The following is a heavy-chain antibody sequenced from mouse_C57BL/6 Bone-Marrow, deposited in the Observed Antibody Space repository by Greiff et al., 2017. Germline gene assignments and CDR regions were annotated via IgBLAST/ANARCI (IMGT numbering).Heavy chain of an antibody. V-gene: IGHV1-81*01. D-gene: IGHD1-1*01. Sequence: VQLQQSGAELARPGASVKLSCKASGYTFTSYGISWVKQRPGQGLEWIGEIYPRSGNTYYNEKFKGKATLTADKSSSTASMELRSLTSEDSAVYFCARGDYCGPTDWGQGTTLTVSS. J-gene: IGHJ2*01. CDR2: IYPRSGNT. CDR3: ARGDYCGPTD. CDR1: GYTFTSYG.